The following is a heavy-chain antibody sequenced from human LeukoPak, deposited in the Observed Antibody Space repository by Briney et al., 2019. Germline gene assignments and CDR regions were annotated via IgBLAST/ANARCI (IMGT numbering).Heavy chain of an antibody. CDR1: GFTFSSYW. D-gene: IGHD3-9*01. Sequence: PGGSLRLSCAASGFTFSSYWMSWVRQAPGKGLEWVANIKQDGSEEYYVDSVKGRFTISRDNAKNSLYLQMNSLRAEDTAVYYCAREGGHYDILTGGDYWGQGTLVTVSS. J-gene: IGHJ4*02. CDR2: IKQDGSEE. V-gene: IGHV3-7*01. CDR3: AREGGHYDILTGGDY.